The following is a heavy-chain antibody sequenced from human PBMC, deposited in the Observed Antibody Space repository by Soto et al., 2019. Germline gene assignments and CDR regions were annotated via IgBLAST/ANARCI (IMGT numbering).Heavy chain of an antibody. CDR1: GYSFTSYG. V-gene: IGHV1-18*01. J-gene: IGHJ6*02. CDR3: ARDNGFGESDV. CDR2: ISAYNGNT. Sequence: QVQLVQSGAEVKKPGASVKVSCKASGYSFTSYGISWVRQARGQGLEWMGWISAYNGNTNYAQKLQGRVTMTTDTSTSSDYMALRSLRCDDTAVYYCARDNGFGESDVWGQGTTVTVSS. D-gene: IGHD3-10*01.